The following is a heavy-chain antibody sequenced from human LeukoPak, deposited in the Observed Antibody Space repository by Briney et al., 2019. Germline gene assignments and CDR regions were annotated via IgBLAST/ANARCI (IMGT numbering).Heavy chain of an antibody. D-gene: IGHD1-26*01. CDR3: ARQEWELPHFDY. V-gene: IGHV4-34*01. CDR2: INHSGST. CDR1: GGSFSGYF. J-gene: IGHJ4*02. Sequence: PSETLSLTCAVSGGSFSGYFWSWIRQPPGKGLEWIGEINHSGSTNYNPSLKSRVTISVDTSKNQFSLKLSSVTAADTAVYYCARQEWELPHFDYWGQGTLVTVSS.